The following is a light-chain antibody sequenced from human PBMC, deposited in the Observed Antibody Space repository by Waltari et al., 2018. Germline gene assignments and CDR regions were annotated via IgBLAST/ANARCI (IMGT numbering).Light chain of an antibody. Sequence: EILMTQLPATLSVSPGERATISCRASHSVSNNVAWYQQKPGQAPRLLMYGASFRATGTPVRFSGSGSGTEFTLTISSLQSEDFAVYYCQQYNNWPPYTFGRGTKLEIK. CDR2: GAS. CDR1: HSVSNN. J-gene: IGKJ2*01. V-gene: IGKV3-15*01. CDR3: QQYNNWPPYT.